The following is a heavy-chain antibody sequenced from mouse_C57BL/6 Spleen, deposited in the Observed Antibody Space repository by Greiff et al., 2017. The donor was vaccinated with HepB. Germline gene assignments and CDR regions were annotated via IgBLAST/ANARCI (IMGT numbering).Heavy chain of an antibody. Sequence: QVQLQQPGAELVRPGSSVKLSCKASGYTFTSYWMDWVKQRPGQGLEWIGNIYPSDSETHYNQKFKDKATLTVDKSSSTAYMQLSSLTSEDSAVYYCAREGRDDYFDYWGQGTTLTVSS. CDR2: IYPSDSET. CDR3: AREGRDDYFDY. CDR1: GYTFTSYW. J-gene: IGHJ2*01. V-gene: IGHV1-61*01. D-gene: IGHD3-3*01.